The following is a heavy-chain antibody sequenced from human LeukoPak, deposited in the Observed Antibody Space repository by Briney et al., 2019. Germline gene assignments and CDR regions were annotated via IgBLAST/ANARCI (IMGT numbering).Heavy chain of an antibody. D-gene: IGHD6-13*01. CDR3: AKSQFSSSWYGGADH. CDR1: GFTFSSYA. V-gene: IGHV4-4*08. CDR2: IYTSGTT. J-gene: IGHJ4*02. Sequence: GSLRLSCAASGFTFSSYAMSWVRQAPGKGLEWVGRIYTSGTTNYNPSLKSRVTISIDTSKNQFSLKLNSVTGADTAVYYCAKSQFSSSWYGGADHWGQGTLVTVSS.